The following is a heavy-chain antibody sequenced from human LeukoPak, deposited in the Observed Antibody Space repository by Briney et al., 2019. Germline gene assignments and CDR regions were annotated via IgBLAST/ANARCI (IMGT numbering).Heavy chain of an antibody. CDR2: IVVGSGNT. CDR1: GFTFTSSA. CDR3: AAASTNWGYYAFDI. D-gene: IGHD7-27*01. V-gene: IGHV1-58*01. Sequence: GTSVKVSCKASGFTFTSSAVQWVRQARGQRLEWIGWIVVGSGNTNYAQKFQERVTITRDMSTSTAYMELSSLRSEDTAVYYCAAASTNWGYYAFDIWGQGTMVTVSS. J-gene: IGHJ3*02.